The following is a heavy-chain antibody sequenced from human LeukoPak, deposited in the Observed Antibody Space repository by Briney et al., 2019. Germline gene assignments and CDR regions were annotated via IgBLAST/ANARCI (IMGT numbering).Heavy chain of an antibody. J-gene: IGHJ4*02. Sequence: GGSLRLSCSASGFPFSNYAMHWVRQAPGKGLEWVALIWYDGSNKYYADSVKGRFTISRDNSKNTLYLQMNSLRAEDTAVYYCARGRGGIAARAEDYWGQGTLVTVSS. CDR3: ARGRGGIAARAEDY. CDR1: GFPFSNYA. CDR2: IWYDGSNK. V-gene: IGHV3-33*01. D-gene: IGHD6-13*01.